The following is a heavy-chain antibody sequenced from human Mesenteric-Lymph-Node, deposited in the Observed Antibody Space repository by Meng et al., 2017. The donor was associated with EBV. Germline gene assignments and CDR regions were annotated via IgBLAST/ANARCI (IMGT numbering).Heavy chain of an antibody. CDR1: GSSISTTNYY. CDR3: ARGGDTAMASAFLLD. D-gene: IGHD5-18*01. Sequence: LQLQDAGPGLVKPSESLSLTCAVSGSSISTTNYYWGWIRQPPEKGLEWIGYIYFSGSTYYNPSLKSRVTISVDTSKNQFSLRLTSVTAADTAVYYCARGGDTAMASAFLLDWGQGTLVTVSS. CDR2: IYFSGST. J-gene: IGHJ4*02. V-gene: IGHV4-39*07.